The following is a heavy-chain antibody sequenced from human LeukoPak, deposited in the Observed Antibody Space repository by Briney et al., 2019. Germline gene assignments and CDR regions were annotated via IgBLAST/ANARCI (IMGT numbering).Heavy chain of an antibody. D-gene: IGHD1-26*01. Sequence: SETLSLTCTVSGGSISSYYWSWIRQPAGKGLEWIGRIYTSGSSNYNPSLKSRVNMSVDTSKNQFSLKLSSVTAADTAVYYCARVFSEGAMIAWDAFDIWGQGTMVTVSS. CDR1: GGSISSYY. CDR3: ARVFSEGAMIAWDAFDI. CDR2: IYTSGSS. V-gene: IGHV4-4*07. J-gene: IGHJ3*02.